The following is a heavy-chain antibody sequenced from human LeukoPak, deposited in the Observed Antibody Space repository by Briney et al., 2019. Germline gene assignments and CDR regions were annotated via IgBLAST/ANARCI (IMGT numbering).Heavy chain of an antibody. V-gene: IGHV1-69*04. CDR1: GGTFSSYT. J-gene: IGHJ3*02. Sequence: ASVKVSCKASGGTFSSYTISWVRQAPGQGLEWMGRIIPILGIANYAQKFQGRVTITADKSTNTAYMELSSLRSEDTAVYYCARDLSDSHAFDIWGEGTMVTVSS. D-gene: IGHD2-21*01. CDR3: ARDLSDSHAFDI. CDR2: IIPILGIA.